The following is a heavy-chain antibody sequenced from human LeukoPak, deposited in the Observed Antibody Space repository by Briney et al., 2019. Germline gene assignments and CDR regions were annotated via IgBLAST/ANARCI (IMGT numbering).Heavy chain of an antibody. CDR3: ASANPILLDYYYYYYMDV. Sequence: GGPLRLSCTASGFTFTTYSMDWVRQAPGKGLGWVSSIDNSGTYIYCADSVKGRFTISRDNSKNSLYLQMNSLRAEDTAVYYCASANPILLDYYYYYYMDVWGKGTTVTVSS. J-gene: IGHJ6*03. V-gene: IGHV3-21*01. D-gene: IGHD3-3*01. CDR1: GFTFTTYS. CDR2: IDNSGTYI.